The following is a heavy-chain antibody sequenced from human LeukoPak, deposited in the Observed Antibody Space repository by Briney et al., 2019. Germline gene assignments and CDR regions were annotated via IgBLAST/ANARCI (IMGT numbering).Heavy chain of an antibody. CDR2: INHSGST. J-gene: IGHJ4*02. CDR1: GGSFSGYY. V-gene: IGHV4-34*01. Sequence: PSETLSLTCAVYGGSFSGYYWSWIRQPPGKGLEWIGEINHSGSTNYNPSLKSRVTISVDTSKSQFSLKLSSVTAADTAVYYCARGAGNYYDSSGYYVPYFDYWGQGTLVTVSS. D-gene: IGHD3-22*01. CDR3: ARGAGNYYDSSGYYVPYFDY.